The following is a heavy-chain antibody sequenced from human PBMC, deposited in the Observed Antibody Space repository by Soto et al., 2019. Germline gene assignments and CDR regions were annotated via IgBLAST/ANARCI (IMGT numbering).Heavy chain of an antibody. Sequence: GGSLRLSCTASGFTFSSYAMHWVRQAPGKGLEWVAVISYDGSNKYYADSVKGRFTISRDNSKNTLYLQMNSLRAEDTAVYYCARDSPAFDIWGQGTMVTVSS. J-gene: IGHJ3*02. V-gene: IGHV3-30-3*01. CDR3: ARDSPAFDI. CDR2: ISYDGSNK. CDR1: GFTFSSYA.